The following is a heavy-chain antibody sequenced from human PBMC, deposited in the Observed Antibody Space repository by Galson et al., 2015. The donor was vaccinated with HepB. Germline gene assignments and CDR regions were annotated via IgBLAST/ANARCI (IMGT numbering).Heavy chain of an antibody. CDR3: AKPRGRGYGIPWFDP. V-gene: IGHV3-23*01. Sequence: SLRLSCAASGFTFSSYAMSWVRQAPGKGLEWVSAISGSGGSTYYADSVKGRFTISRDNSKNTLYLQMNSLRAEDTAVYYCAKPRGRGYGIPWFDPWGQGTLVTVSS. CDR2: ISGSGGST. D-gene: IGHD5-12*01. J-gene: IGHJ5*02. CDR1: GFTFSSYA.